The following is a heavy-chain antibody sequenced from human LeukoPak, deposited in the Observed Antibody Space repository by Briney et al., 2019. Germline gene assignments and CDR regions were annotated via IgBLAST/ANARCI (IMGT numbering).Heavy chain of an antibody. V-gene: IGHV1-18*01. J-gene: IGHJ6*03. CDR1: GYTFTSNG. Sequence: ASVKVSCKASGYTFTSNGISWVRQAPGQGLEWMGWISAYNGNTNNAQKLQGSVTMTTDTSTSTAYMELRSLRSDDTAVYYCARVYGSGSYYTYYYYMDDWGKGTTVTVSS. CDR3: ARVYGSGSYYTYYYYMDD. CDR2: ISAYNGNT. D-gene: IGHD3-10*01.